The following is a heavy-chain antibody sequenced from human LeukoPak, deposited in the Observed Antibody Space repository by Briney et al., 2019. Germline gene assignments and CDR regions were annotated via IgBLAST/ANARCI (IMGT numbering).Heavy chain of an antibody. CDR3: ARDRSSGSGSYKPESDAFDI. J-gene: IGHJ3*02. CDR1: GFTFSSYG. CDR2: ISSSSSYI. V-gene: IGHV3-21*01. D-gene: IGHD3-10*01. Sequence: PGGSLRLSCAASGFTFSSYGMHWVRQAPGKGLEWVSSISSSSSYIYYADSVKGRFTISRDNAKNSLYLQMNSLRAEDTAVYYCARDRSSGSGSYKPESDAFDIWGQGTMVTVSS.